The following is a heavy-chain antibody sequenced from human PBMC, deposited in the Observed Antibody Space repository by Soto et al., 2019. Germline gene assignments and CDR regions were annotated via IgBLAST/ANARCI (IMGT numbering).Heavy chain of an antibody. CDR2: INAGNGNT. J-gene: IGHJ5*02. CDR1: GYTFTSYA. D-gene: IGHD6-19*01. Sequence: ASLKVSCKASGYTFTSYAMHWVRQAPGQRLEWMGWINAGNGNTKYSQKFQGRVTITRDTSASTAYMELSSLRSEDTAVYYCARSGYSSGWVGWFDPWGQGTLVTVSS. V-gene: IGHV1-3*01. CDR3: ARSGYSSGWVGWFDP.